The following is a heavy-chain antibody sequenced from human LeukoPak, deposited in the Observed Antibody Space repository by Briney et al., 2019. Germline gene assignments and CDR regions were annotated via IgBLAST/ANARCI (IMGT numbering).Heavy chain of an antibody. CDR3: ARMSSITIFGVVIITPGYFDY. D-gene: IGHD3-3*01. CDR1: GGSFSGYY. CDR2: INHSGST. J-gene: IGHJ4*02. Sequence: SETLSLTCAVYGGSFSGYYWSWIRQPPGKGLEWVGEINHSGSTNYNPSLKSRVTISVDTSKNQFSLKLSSVTAADTAVYYCARMSSITIFGVVIITPGYFDYWGQGTLVTVSS. V-gene: IGHV4-34*01.